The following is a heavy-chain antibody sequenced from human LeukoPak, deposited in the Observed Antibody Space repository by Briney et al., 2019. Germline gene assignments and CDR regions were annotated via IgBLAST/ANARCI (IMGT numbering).Heavy chain of an antibody. D-gene: IGHD5-18*01. CDR2: INSDGSST. CDR3: ARDNPIQLWPNYYYYYGMDV. V-gene: IGHV3-74*01. J-gene: IGHJ6*02. CDR1: GFTFSSYW. Sequence: SRGSLRLSCAASGFTFSSYWVHWVPQTPGKGLVWVSRINSDGSSTSYADAVKGQFTISRDNAKNTLYLQMSSLRAEDTAVYYCARDNPIQLWPNYYYYYGMDVWGQGTTVTVSS.